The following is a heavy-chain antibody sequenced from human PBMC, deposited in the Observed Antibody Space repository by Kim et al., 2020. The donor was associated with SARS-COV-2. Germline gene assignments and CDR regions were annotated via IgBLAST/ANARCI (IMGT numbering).Heavy chain of an antibody. CDR1: GFTFRDYW. V-gene: IGHV3-7*03. Sequence: GGSLRLSCGVYGFTFRDYWMSWVRQAPGKGLEWVANIKEDGSVKQYVDSVKGRFTISRDNARNSLYLQMNSLRADDTAVDYCARDGILSYTSSWDYWGPGSLVTVSS. CDR3: ARDGILSYTSSWDY. J-gene: IGHJ4*02. D-gene: IGHD6-13*01. CDR2: IKEDGSVK.